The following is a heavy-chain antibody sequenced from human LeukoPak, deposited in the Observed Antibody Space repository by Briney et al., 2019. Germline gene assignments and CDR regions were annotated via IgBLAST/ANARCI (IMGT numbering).Heavy chain of an antibody. Sequence: PSETLSLTCAVYGESLSKYYWTWTRQSPGKGLEWIGEINHRGSTNLNPSLKSRVTLSVDTSKHQFSLKLTPVTAADAAVYYCASSVGSTDYWGQGTLVTVSS. CDR2: INHRGST. D-gene: IGHD1-26*01. V-gene: IGHV4-34*01. J-gene: IGHJ4*02. CDR3: ASSVGSTDY. CDR1: GESLSKYY.